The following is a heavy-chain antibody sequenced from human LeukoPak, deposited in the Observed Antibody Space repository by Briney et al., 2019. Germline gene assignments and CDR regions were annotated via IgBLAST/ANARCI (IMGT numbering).Heavy chain of an antibody. Sequence: GGSLRLSCVVSGFTFRSYGMHWVRQAPGKGLEWVAGISDSGNHQSYADSVKGRFTISRDNSKNTLFLQMNSLRVEDTAVYYCAKEIHAFGGFDYWGQGTLVTVSS. CDR1: GFTFRSYG. CDR3: AKEIHAFGGFDY. J-gene: IGHJ4*02. CDR2: ISDSGNHQ. D-gene: IGHD3-10*01. V-gene: IGHV3-30*18.